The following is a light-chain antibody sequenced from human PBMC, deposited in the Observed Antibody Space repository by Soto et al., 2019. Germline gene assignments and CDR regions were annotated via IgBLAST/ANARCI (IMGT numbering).Light chain of an antibody. J-gene: IGLJ2*01. Sequence: QSALTQPPSASGSPGQSVTISCTGTSSDVGGYNYVSWYQQHPGKVPKLMIYEVSKRPSGVPDRFSGSKSGNTASLTVSGLQAEDEADYYCSSYAGSNNLVVGGGTKLTVL. CDR2: EVS. CDR1: SSDVGGYNY. V-gene: IGLV2-8*01. CDR3: SSYAGSNNLV.